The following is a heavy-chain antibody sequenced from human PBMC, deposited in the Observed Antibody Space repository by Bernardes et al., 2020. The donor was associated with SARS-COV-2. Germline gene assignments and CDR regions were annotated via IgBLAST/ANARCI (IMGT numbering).Heavy chain of an antibody. Sequence: SETLSLTCTVSGGSISGYYWSWVRQPPEKGLEWIGYIYYTGSTTYNPYLRNRVTISIDTSKNQVSLNLNSLTTADTAVYYCARRAWSLDLWGSGTLVTVSS. V-gene: IGHV4-59*01. J-gene: IGHJ2*01. CDR3: ARRAWSLDL. CDR2: IYYTGST. CDR1: GGSISGYY.